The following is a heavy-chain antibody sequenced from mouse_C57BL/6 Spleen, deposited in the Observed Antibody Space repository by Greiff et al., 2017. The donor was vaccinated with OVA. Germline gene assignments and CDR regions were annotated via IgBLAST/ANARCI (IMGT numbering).Heavy chain of an antibody. CDR3: TPYYYGSSLFAY. J-gene: IGHJ3*01. Sequence: QVQRQQSGAELVRPGASVTLSCKASGYTFTDYEMHWVKQTPVHGLEWIGAIDPETGGTAYNQKFKGKAILTADKSSSTAYMELRSLTSEDSAVYYCTPYYYGSSLFAYWGQGTLVTVSA. CDR1: GYTFTDYE. D-gene: IGHD1-1*01. V-gene: IGHV1-15*01. CDR2: IDPETGGT.